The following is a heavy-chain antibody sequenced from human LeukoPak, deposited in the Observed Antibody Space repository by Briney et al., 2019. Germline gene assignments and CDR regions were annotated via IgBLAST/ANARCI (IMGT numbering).Heavy chain of an antibody. D-gene: IGHD3-10*01. CDR3: ASAPRDYYFGSGSMGSYFDY. CDR2: ISSSSSYI. CDR1: GFTFSSYS. J-gene: IGHJ4*02. V-gene: IGHV3-21*01. Sequence: GGSLRLSCAASGFTFSSYSMNWVRQAPGKGLEWVSSISSSSSYIYYADSVKGRFTISRDNAKNSLYLQMNSLRAEDTAVYYCASAPRDYYFGSGSMGSYFDYWGQGTLVTASS.